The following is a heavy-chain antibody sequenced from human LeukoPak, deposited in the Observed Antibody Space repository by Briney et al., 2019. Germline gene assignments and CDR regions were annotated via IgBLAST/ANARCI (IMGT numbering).Heavy chain of an antibody. CDR2: ISESGVST. Sequence: GGSLRLSCAASGFTFSSYAMAWVRQAPGKGLEWVSGISESGVSTFYADSVEGRFTISRDNSKNTLYLQMNSLRAEDTAVYYCAKAVHYDTLAGPGRDHYYYYDMDVWGQGTTVTVSS. CDR3: AKAVHYDTLAGPGRDHYYYYDMDV. V-gene: IGHV3-23*01. D-gene: IGHD3-9*01. CDR1: GFTFSSYA. J-gene: IGHJ6*02.